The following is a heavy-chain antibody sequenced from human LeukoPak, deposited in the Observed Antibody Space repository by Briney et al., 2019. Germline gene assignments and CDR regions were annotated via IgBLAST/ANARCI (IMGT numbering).Heavy chain of an antibody. CDR1: GITLRNYA. J-gene: IGHJ5*01. CDR2: ISGSEGKT. D-gene: IGHD3-16*01. Sequence: GGSLRLSCVGSGITLRNYAMSWVRQAPGKGLEWVSGISGSEGKTYYVDSVKGRFTISRDSPKNTLYLQLNGLRAEGTATYFCAKGGSDDYQINDSWGPGTQVTVSS. V-gene: IGHV3-23*01. CDR3: AKGGSDDYQINDS.